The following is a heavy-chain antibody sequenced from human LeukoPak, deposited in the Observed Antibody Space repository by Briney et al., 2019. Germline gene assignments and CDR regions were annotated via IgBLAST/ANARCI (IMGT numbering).Heavy chain of an antibody. CDR2: IYYSGST. V-gene: IGHV4-39*01. D-gene: IGHD6-19*01. Sequence: SETLSLTCTVSGGSISSSSYYWGWIRQPPGKGLEWIGSIYYSGSTYYNPSLKSRVTISVDTSKNQFSLKLSSVTAADTAVYYCARLIYSSGWSIDYWGQGTLVTVSS. CDR1: GGSISSSSYY. J-gene: IGHJ4*02. CDR3: ARLIYSSGWSIDY.